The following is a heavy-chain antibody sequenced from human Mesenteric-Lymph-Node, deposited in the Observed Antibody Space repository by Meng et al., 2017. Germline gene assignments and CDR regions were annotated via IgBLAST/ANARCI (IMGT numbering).Heavy chain of an antibody. J-gene: IGHJ4*02. CDR3: ARHDGGYGDYFDH. Sequence: QPQLQGAGPGRVKPSETLSLTCTVPGGSISSSRHYWGWIRQPPGKGLEWIGSIYYSGSTYYNPSLRSRVTMSLDTSKNQFSLKLSSVTATDTAVYYCARHDGGYGDYFDHWGQGTLVTVSS. V-gene: IGHV4-39*01. D-gene: IGHD5-12*01. CDR2: IYYSGST. CDR1: GGSISSSRHY.